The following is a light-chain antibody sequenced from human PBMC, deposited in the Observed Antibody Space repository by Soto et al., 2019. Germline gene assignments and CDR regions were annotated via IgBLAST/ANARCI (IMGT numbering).Light chain of an antibody. J-gene: IGKJ4*01. CDR3: QRINSFPVT. V-gene: IGKV1-9*01. Sequence: DIQLTQSPSFLSVSVGDRVTITCRASQGISSYLGWYQQRPGKAPKLLIYGASTLQSGVPSRFSGSGSGTEFTLTISSLQPEDFATYYCQRINSFPVTFGGGTKVEIK. CDR1: QGISSY. CDR2: GAS.